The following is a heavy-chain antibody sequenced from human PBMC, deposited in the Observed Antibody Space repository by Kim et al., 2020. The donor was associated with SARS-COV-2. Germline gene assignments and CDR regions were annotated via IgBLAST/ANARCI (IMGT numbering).Heavy chain of an antibody. CDR1: GCTCSSYG. V-gene: IGHV3-33*08. CDR2: IWYDGSKK. CDR3: ARLYYYDSSGYYPGYFDY. D-gene: IGHD3-22*01. J-gene: IGHJ4*02. Sequence: GGSLILSCAASGCTCSSYGMHWVRQAPGKGLEWVAVIWYDGSKKYYADSVKGRFTISRDNSKNTVYLQMNSLRAEDTAVYYCARLYYYDSSGYYPGYFDYWGQGALVTVSS.